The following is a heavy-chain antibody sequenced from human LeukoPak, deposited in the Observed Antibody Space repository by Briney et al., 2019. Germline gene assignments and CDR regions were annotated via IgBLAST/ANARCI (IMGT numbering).Heavy chain of an antibody. CDR1: GYSISSGYY. CDR3: ARAQHYYDSSGLGEY. J-gene: IGHJ4*02. CDR2: IYHSGST. V-gene: IGHV4-38-2*02. D-gene: IGHD3-22*01. Sequence: PSETLSLTCTVAGYSISSGYYWTWIRQPPGKGLEWIANIYHSGSTYNNPSLKSRVTISVDTSKNQFSLKLNSVSAADTAVYYCARAQHYYDSSGLGEYWGQGTLVTVSS.